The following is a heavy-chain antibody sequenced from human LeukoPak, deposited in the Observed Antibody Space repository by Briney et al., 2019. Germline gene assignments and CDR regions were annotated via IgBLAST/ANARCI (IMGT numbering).Heavy chain of an antibody. CDR1: GFTFSSYN. CDR3: ARDDEGRGYTYGYGAFDI. D-gene: IGHD5-18*01. J-gene: IGHJ3*02. Sequence: TGGSLRHSCAASGFTFSSYNMNWVRQAPGKGLEWVSYISSSSSTIFYADSVKGRFTISRDNAKNSLYLQMNSLRDEDTAVYHCARDDEGRGYTYGYGAFDIWGQGTMVTVSS. V-gene: IGHV3-48*02. CDR2: ISSSSSTI.